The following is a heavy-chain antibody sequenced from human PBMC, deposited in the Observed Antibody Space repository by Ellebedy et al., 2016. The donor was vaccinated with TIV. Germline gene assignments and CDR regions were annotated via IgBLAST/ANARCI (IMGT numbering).Heavy chain of an antibody. D-gene: IGHD1-1*01. CDR2: IKQDGSEK. Sequence: GESLKISCAASGFRFTTLWMSWVRQAPGKGLEWVANIKQDGSEKFYVDSVKGRFTISRDNAKNSLFLQMNSLRAEDTAVYYCTRENWYIDYWGQGTLVTVSS. J-gene: IGHJ4*02. CDR3: TRENWYIDY. V-gene: IGHV3-7*04. CDR1: GFRFTTLW.